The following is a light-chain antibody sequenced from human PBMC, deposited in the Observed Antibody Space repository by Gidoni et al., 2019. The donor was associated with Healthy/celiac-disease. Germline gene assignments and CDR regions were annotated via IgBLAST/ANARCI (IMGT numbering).Light chain of an antibody. CDR3: QSYDSSLSAWV. CDR1: SSNIGAGYD. J-gene: IGLJ3*02. V-gene: IGLV1-40*01. Sequence: QSVLTQPPSVSGAPGQRVTISCTGSSSNIGAGYDVHWYQPLPGTAPKLLLYGHSNRPSGVPDRFSVSKSGTSASLAITGLQAEDEADYDCQSYDSSLSAWVFGGGTKLTVL. CDR2: GHS.